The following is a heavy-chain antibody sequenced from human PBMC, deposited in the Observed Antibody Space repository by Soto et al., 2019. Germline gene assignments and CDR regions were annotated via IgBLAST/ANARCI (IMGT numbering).Heavy chain of an antibody. D-gene: IGHD3-3*01. CDR1: GFTFSSYA. CDR2: ISGSGGST. Sequence: PGGSLRLSCAASGFTFSSYAMSWVRQAPGKGLEWVSAISGSGGSTYYADSVKGRFTISRDNSKNTLYLQMNSLRAEDTAVYYCAKEWGPYGQYYDFWSGPPPPPIDYWGQGTLVTVSS. CDR3: AKEWGPYGQYYDFWSGPPPPPIDY. J-gene: IGHJ4*02. V-gene: IGHV3-23*01.